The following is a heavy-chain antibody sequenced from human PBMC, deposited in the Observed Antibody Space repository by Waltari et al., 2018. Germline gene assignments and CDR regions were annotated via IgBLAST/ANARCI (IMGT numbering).Heavy chain of an antibody. J-gene: IGHJ4*02. CDR3: VKTARSLDY. CDR2: IYYNGDI. CDR1: GASVSSSY. V-gene: IGHV4-59*02. Sequence: QVQLQESGPGLVKPSETLSLSCSVSGASVSSSYWSWIRQPPGKGLKYIGYIYYNGDINYNPSLKSRVTMSLDTSNNQLSLNLNSVTAADTGLYYCVKTARSLDYWGQGILVTVSS.